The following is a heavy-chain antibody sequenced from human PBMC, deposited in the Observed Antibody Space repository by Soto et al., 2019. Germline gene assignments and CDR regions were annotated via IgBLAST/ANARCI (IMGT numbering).Heavy chain of an antibody. Sequence: ASVKVSCKASGYTFTGYYMHWVRQAPGQGLEWMGWINPNSGGTNYAQKFQGWVTMTRDTSISTAYMELSRLRSDDTAVYYCARESSYDFWSGYLAPYYYYGMDVWGQGTTVTVSS. D-gene: IGHD3-3*01. CDR1: GYTFTGYY. J-gene: IGHJ6*02. V-gene: IGHV1-2*04. CDR3: ARESSYDFWSGYLAPYYYYGMDV. CDR2: INPNSGGT.